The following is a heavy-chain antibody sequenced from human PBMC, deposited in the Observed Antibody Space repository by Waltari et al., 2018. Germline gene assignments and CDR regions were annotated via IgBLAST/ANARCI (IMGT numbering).Heavy chain of an antibody. J-gene: IGHJ4*02. Sequence: EVQLVASGGVLVKPGGSLTLSCSASGFTFSVGWMSWVRPAPGKGLEWVGRMKTQTEGGATDYAAPVKGRFTVSRDESEYMLFLQINSLRTEDTGVYYCTIARLGLSQFHYWGQGTLVTVSS. CDR2: MKTQTEGGAT. CDR3: TIARLGLSQFHY. CDR1: GFTFSVGW. V-gene: IGHV3-15*01. D-gene: IGHD3-16*01.